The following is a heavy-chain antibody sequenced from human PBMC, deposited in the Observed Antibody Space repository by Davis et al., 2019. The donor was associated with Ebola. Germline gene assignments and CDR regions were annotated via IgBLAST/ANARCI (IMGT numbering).Heavy chain of an antibody. Sequence: SETLSLTCAVYGGSFSGSHWSWIRQPPGKGLEWIGEINHSGSTNYNPSLKSRVTISADTSKNQFSLKLSSVTAADTAVYFCARGLGMGWFDSWGRGTPVTVSS. CDR3: ARGLGMGWFDS. CDR2: INHSGST. CDR1: GGSFSGSH. D-gene: IGHD1-14*01. J-gene: IGHJ5*01. V-gene: IGHV4-34*01.